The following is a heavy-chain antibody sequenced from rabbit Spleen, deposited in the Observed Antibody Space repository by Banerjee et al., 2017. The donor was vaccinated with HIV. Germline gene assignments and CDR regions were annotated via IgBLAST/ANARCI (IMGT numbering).Heavy chain of an antibody. CDR3: ARDAGTSFSTYGMDL. D-gene: IGHD8-1*01. Sequence: QEQLEESGGGLVKPKGYLTLTCKASGFSFGDRDVMCWVRQAPGKGLEWIACINTATGKAVYATWAKGRFTISRTSSTTVTLRMTSLTAADRAAYFCARDAGTSFSTYGMDLWGPGTLVTVS. V-gene: IGHV1S45*01. CDR2: INTATGKA. J-gene: IGHJ6*01. CDR1: GFSFGDRDV.